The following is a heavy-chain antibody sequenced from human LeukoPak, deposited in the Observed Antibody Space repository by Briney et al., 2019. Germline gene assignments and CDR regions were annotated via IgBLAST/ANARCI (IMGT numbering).Heavy chain of an antibody. D-gene: IGHD6-13*01. Sequence: PGGSLRLSCAASGFSLRDYSMNWVRQAPGKGLERVAYIKSDSSSINYADSVKGRFTISRDNAKNSLYLQMNSLRVEDTALYYCARAVAATDYWGQGTLVTVSS. J-gene: IGHJ4*02. CDR1: GFSLRDYS. CDR2: IKSDSSSI. CDR3: ARAVAATDY. V-gene: IGHV3-48*01.